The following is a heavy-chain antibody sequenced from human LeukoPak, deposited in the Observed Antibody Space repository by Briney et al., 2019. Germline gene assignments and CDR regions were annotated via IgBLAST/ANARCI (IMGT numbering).Heavy chain of an antibody. D-gene: IGHD4-17*01. CDR1: GFTLSSYS. J-gene: IGHJ6*03. CDR3: ARYGDYRHFYYYMDV. Sequence: GGSLRLSCVASGFTLSSYSMTWVRQAPGKGLEWVSYISSSSNMKHYADSVRGRFTISRDNANNSLYLHMDSLRANYTAMYYCARYGDYRHFYYYMDVWGKGTRVTVSS. V-gene: IGHV3-48*04. CDR2: ISSSSNMK.